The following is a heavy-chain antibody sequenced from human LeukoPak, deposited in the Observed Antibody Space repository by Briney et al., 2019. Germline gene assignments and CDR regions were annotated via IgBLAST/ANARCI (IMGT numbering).Heavy chain of an antibody. CDR2: IYYSGST. V-gene: IGHV4-39*01. Sequence: SETLSLTRTVSGGSISSSSDYWGWIRQPPGKGLEWIGSIYYSGSTYYNPSLKSRVTISVDTSKNQFSLRLTSVTAADTAVYYCATLTGNSYYYYYYMDVWGKGTTVTVSS. J-gene: IGHJ6*03. CDR1: GGSISSSSDY. D-gene: IGHD7-27*01. CDR3: ATLTGNSYYYYYYMDV.